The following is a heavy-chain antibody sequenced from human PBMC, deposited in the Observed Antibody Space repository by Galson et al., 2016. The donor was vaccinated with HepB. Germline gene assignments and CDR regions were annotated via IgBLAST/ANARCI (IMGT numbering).Heavy chain of an antibody. CDR2: ISGSGGRP. J-gene: IGHJ4*02. V-gene: IGHV3-23*01. CDR3: KVASAGATDY. CDR1: GLTFRNYA. D-gene: IGHD2-15*01. Sequence: SLRLSCAVSGLTFRNYALSWVRQAPGKGLEWVSAISGSGGRPYYADSVKGRFSISRDNTRDTLYLQMNSLRAEDTAVYSCKVASAGATDYWGQGTLVTVSS.